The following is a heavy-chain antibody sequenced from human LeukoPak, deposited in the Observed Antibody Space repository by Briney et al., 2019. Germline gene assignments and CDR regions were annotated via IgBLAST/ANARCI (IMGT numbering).Heavy chain of an antibody. J-gene: IGHJ3*02. D-gene: IGHD3-10*01. Sequence: GGSLRLSCAASGFTFSTYSMNWVRQAPGKGLEWVSSIGTSSDYIYYAVSLKGRFTISRDNAKNSLYLHMNSLRPDDTAVYYCARGRSITILRGVAISDGFDIWGQGTKVTV. CDR2: IGTSSDYI. V-gene: IGHV3-21*06. CDR3: ARGRSITILRGVAISDGFDI. CDR1: GFTFSTYS.